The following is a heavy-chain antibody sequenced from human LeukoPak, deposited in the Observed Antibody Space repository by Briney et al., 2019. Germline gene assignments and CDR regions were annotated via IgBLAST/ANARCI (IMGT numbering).Heavy chain of an antibody. J-gene: IGHJ4*02. D-gene: IGHD7-27*01. V-gene: IGHV3-74*01. CDR1: GFTFSSYW. CDR3: TKDLTGAEDY. Sequence: GGSLRLSCAASGFTFSSYWMHWVRHAPGKGLVWVSRLNTDGGYTTYADSVKGRFTISRDNAKNTLYLQMNSLRDEDTAVYYCTKDLTGAEDYWGQGTLVTVSS. CDR2: LNTDGGYT.